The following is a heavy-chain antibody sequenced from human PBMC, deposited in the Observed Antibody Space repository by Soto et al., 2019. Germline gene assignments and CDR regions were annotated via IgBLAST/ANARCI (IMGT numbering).Heavy chain of an antibody. Sequence: GGSLRLSCAASGFTFSSYAMSWVRQAPGKGLEWVSAISGSGGSTYYADSVKGRFTISRDNSKNTLYLQMNSLRAEDTAVYYCAKYIAYYDFWSGYYSNWFDPWGQGTLVTVSS. CDR1: GFTFSSYA. D-gene: IGHD3-3*01. CDR2: ISGSGGST. J-gene: IGHJ5*02. CDR3: AKYIAYYDFWSGYYSNWFDP. V-gene: IGHV3-23*01.